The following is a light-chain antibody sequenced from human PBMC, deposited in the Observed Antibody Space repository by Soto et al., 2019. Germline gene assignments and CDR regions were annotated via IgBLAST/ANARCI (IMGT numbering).Light chain of an antibody. CDR2: KVS. CDR3: MQGTYWPT. V-gene: IGKV2-30*01. CDR1: QSLVNSDGDTY. J-gene: IGKJ2*01. Sequence: DVLMTPSPLSLPVTLGQPASISCTCSQSLVNSDGDTYLGWYQQRPGQSPRRLIYKVSNRDSGVQDRFSGSASGIDFTLKISRVEAEDVGVYYCMQGTYWPTFGQGTKLEIK.